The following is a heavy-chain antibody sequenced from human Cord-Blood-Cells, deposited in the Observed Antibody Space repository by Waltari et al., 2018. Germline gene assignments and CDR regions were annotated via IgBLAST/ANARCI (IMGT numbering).Heavy chain of an antibody. D-gene: IGHD3-3*01. CDR2: INHSGST. CDR3: ARGGYDFWSGSYFDY. J-gene: IGHJ4*02. CDR1: GGSFSGYF. Sequence: QVQLQQRGARRLKPSETLSLTRAVDGGSFSGYFWTGTAHPPGKGPEWIGEINHSGSTNYNPSLKSLVTISVDTSKNQFSLKLSSVTAADTAVYYCARGGYDFWSGSYFDYWGQGTLVTVSS. V-gene: IGHV4-34*01.